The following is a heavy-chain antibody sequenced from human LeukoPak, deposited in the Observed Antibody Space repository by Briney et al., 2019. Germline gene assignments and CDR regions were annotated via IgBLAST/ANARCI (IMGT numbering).Heavy chain of an antibody. CDR1: GGSISSYY. CDR2: IYTSGST. CDR3: ARGADYGYVWGSLHYFDY. D-gene: IGHD3-16*01. V-gene: IGHV4-4*07. J-gene: IGHJ4*02. Sequence: PSETLSLTCTVSGGSISSYYWSWIRQPAGKGLEWIGRIYTSGSTNYNPSLKSRVTISVDKSKNQFSLKLSSVTAADTAVYYCARGADYGYVWGSLHYFDYWGQGTLVTVSS.